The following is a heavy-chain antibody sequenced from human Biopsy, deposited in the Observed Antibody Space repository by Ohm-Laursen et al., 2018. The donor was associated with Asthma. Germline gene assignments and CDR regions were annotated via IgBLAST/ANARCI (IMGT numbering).Heavy chain of an antibody. D-gene: IGHD1-1*01. CDR2: ISKDASTQ. CDR1: GFSFSNFA. V-gene: IGHV3-30*06. CDR3: VRDGTDDAFDI. Sequence: SLRLSCAASGFSFSNFAFHWVRQAPGKGLEWVGVISKDASTQDYADSVKGRFTMARDNSKNTLDLQMNSLREEDTAVYYCVRDGTDDAFDIWGQGTVVSVSS. J-gene: IGHJ3*02.